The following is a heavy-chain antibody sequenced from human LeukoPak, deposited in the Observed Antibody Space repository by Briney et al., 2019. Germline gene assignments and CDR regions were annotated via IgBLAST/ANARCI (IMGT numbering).Heavy chain of an antibody. CDR3: ARVGYCSSTSCYGIDY. CDR1: GFTFSSYG. CDR2: IWYDGSNK. Sequence: SGRSLRLSCAASGFTFSSYGMHWVRQAPGKGLEWVAVIWYDGSNKYYADSVKGRFTISRDNSKNTLYLQMNSLRAEDTAVYYCARVGYCSSTSCYGIDYSGQGTLVTVSS. D-gene: IGHD2-2*01. J-gene: IGHJ4*02. V-gene: IGHV3-33*01.